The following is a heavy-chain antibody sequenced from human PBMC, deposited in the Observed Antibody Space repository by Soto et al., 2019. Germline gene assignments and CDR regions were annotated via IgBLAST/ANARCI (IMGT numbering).Heavy chain of an antibody. Sequence: SETLSLTCTVSGASISSSSYYWGWIPQPPGKGLEWIGSIYYSGSTYYNPSLKSRVTISVDTSKNQFSLKLSSVTAADTAVYYCARVTYFDYWGQGTLVTVSS. V-gene: IGHV4-39*01. CDR2: IYYSGST. CDR3: ARVTYFDY. D-gene: IGHD2-21*02. J-gene: IGHJ4*02. CDR1: GASISSSSYY.